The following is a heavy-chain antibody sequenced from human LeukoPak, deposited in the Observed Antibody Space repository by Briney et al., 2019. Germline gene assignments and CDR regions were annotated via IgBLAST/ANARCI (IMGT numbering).Heavy chain of an antibody. CDR3: ARGSLGPAY. V-gene: IGHV3-20*04. Sequence: GGSLRLSCDVSGFTFTKHDMSWFRRPPGKGLEWVSSISRSGAYSHYAASVRGRFTISRDNSNDTLFLQMTGLQVADTAIYYCARGSLGPAYWGRGTLVAVSS. J-gene: IGHJ1*01. CDR1: GFTFTKHD. D-gene: IGHD3-10*01. CDR2: ISRSGAYS.